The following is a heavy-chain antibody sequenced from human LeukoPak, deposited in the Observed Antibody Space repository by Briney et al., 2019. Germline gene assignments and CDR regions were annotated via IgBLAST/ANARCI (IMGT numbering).Heavy chain of an antibody. J-gene: IGHJ3*01. Sequence: GGSLRLSCAASAFTFSDYSMNWVRQAPGKGLEWISYIDTSSSTMYYADSVMGRFTISRANAKESQYLQMNSIRDEDTAVYYCAREDDSWGPNNLDLWGQGTMVTVSS. D-gene: IGHD3-3*01. CDR3: AREDDSWGPNNLDL. CDR1: AFTFSDYS. V-gene: IGHV3-48*02. CDR2: IDTSSSTM.